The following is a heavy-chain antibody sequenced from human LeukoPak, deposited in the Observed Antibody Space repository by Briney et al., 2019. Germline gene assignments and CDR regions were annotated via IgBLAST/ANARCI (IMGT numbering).Heavy chain of an antibody. CDR1: GGSISSYY. CDR3: ASPSRGFDP. V-gene: IGHV4-59*12. J-gene: IGHJ5*02. CDR2: IYYSGST. Sequence: ETLSLTCTVSGGSISSYYWRWIRQPPGKGLEWIRSIYYSGSTSDNPSLKSRVTISVDTSKNQFSLRLSSVTAADTAVYYCASPSRGFDPWGQGTLVTVSS.